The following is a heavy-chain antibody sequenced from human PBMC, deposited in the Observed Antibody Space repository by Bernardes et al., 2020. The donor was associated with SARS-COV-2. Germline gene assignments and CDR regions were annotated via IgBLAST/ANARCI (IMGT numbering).Heavy chain of an antibody. V-gene: IGHV4-59*01. Sequence: SETLSLTCTVSGDSITSNYWGWIRQPPGKGLEWIGDIYFTGRTNYNPSLKSRVTISVATSKKVFSLNLRSVAAADTAVYYCARGYAYYYDTTGNYPYVSFDVGGPGTTVTVAS. CDR1: GDSITSNY. CDR3: ARGYAYYYDTTGNYPYVSFDV. D-gene: IGHD3-22*01. J-gene: IGHJ3*01. CDR2: IYFTGRT.